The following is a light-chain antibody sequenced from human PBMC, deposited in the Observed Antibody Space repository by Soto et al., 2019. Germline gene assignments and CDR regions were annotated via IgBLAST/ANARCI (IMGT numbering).Light chain of an antibody. V-gene: IGKV3-20*01. CDR1: QSVSSSY. CDR3: QQYGTSPWT. Sequence: EIVLTQSPGTLSLSPGERATLSCRASQSVSSSYLAWYRQYSGQAPRLLIYGASSRATGIPDRFSGSGSGTDFTLTISRLQPEDFAVYYCQQYGTSPWTFGQGTQVEIK. CDR2: GAS. J-gene: IGKJ1*01.